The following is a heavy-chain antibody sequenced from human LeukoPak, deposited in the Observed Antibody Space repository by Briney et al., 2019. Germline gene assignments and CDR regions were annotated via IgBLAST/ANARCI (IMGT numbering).Heavy chain of an antibody. V-gene: IGHV1-24*01. D-gene: IGHD5-12*01. CDR3: ATPSDYDTPAFDI. CDR1: GSTLTELS. J-gene: IGHJ3*02. Sequence: GASVKVSCKVSGSTLTELSMQWVRQAPGKGPEWMGGYNPEDGKTIYAQKFQGRVTMTEDTSTETAFIELSGLIPEDTAVYYCATPSDYDTPAFDIWGQGTVVTISS. CDR2: YNPEDGKT.